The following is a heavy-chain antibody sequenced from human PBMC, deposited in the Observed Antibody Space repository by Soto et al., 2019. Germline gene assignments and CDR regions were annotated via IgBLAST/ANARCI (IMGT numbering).Heavy chain of an antibody. CDR1: GFTFSSYG. CDR2: TWYDGRNN. V-gene: IGHV3-33*01. CDR3: ARDFGYTWKSHWFDP. D-gene: IGHD1-20*01. J-gene: IGHJ5*02. Sequence: QAQLVESGGGVGQPGRSPRLSCAASGFTFSSYGMHWIRQAPGKGLEWVAFTWYDGRNNYYADSVKGRFTISRDNSNNTLYLQLHSLRAEDTAVYYCARDFGYTWKSHWFDPWGHGTLVTVSS.